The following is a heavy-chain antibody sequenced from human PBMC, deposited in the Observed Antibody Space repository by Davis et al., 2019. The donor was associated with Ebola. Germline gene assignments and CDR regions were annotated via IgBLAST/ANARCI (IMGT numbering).Heavy chain of an antibody. CDR3: ARDRVAVAGRGAFDI. J-gene: IGHJ3*02. V-gene: IGHV1-69*13. D-gene: IGHD6-19*01. Sequence: AASVKVSCKASGYTFTSYYMHWVRQAPGQGLEWMGGIIPIFDSVKYAQKFHGRMTITADESTSTAYMELSSLRSEDTAVYYCARDRVAVAGRGAFDIWGQGTMVTVSS. CDR2: IIPIFDSV. CDR1: GYTFTSYY.